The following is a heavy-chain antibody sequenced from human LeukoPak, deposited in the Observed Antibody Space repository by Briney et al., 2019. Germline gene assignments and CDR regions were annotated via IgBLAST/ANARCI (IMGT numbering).Heavy chain of an antibody. D-gene: IGHD4-17*01. CDR2: IYYSGST. Sequence: PSETLSLTRTGTGGSLSSHYWSWLRQPPGKGLEGIGYIYYSGSTNYNPSLKSRVTISVDTSKNQFSLKLSSVTAADTAVYYCARVSTVTSWDYYYYYMDVWGKGTTVTVSS. CDR1: GGSLSSHY. V-gene: IGHV4-59*11. J-gene: IGHJ6*03. CDR3: ARVSTVTSWDYYYYYMDV.